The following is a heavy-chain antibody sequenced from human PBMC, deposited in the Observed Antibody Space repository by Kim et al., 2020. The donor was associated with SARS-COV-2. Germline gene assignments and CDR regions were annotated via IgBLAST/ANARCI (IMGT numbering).Heavy chain of an antibody. CDR2: IYYSGST. J-gene: IGHJ4*02. CDR3: ARLGLKGFGELLLFDY. Sequence: SETLSLTCTVSGGSISSSSYYWGWIRQPPGKGLEWIGSIYYSGSTYYNPSLKSRVTISIDTSKNQFSLKLSSVTAADTAVYYCARLGLKGFGELLLFDYWGQGTLVTVSS. CDR1: GGSISSSSYY. V-gene: IGHV4-39*01. D-gene: IGHD3-10*01.